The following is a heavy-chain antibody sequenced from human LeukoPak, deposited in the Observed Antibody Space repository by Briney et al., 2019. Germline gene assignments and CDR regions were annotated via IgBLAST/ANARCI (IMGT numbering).Heavy chain of an antibody. Sequence: GESLKISCKASGYSFSTYWIAWVRQMPGKGLEWMGIIYPGDSDARYSPSFQGQVTISADKSISTAYLQWSSLKASDTAMYYCARQIVATIYYFDYWGQGTLVTVSS. CDR2: IYPGDSDA. V-gene: IGHV5-51*01. CDR1: GYSFSTYW. J-gene: IGHJ4*02. D-gene: IGHD5-12*01. CDR3: ARQIVATIYYFDY.